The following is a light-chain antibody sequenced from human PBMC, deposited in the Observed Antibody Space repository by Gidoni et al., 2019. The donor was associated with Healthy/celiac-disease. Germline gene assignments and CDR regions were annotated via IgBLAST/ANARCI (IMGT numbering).Light chain of an antibody. V-gene: IGKV3-20*01. Sequence: EIVLTRSPGTLSLSPGERATLSCRASQSVSSSYLAWYQKKPGQAPRLLIYGASSRATGIPDRFSGSLSGEDFTLTISRLEPEYVAVYYFQQDGSSPLTFXGXTKVEIK. CDR1: QSVSSSY. J-gene: IGKJ4*01. CDR3: QQDGSSPLT. CDR2: GAS.